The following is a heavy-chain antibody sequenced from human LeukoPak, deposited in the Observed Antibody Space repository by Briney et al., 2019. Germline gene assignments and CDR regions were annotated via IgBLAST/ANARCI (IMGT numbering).Heavy chain of an antibody. J-gene: IGHJ4*02. CDR2: ISGSGGST. CDR3: AKDATWGRYFDWLLPLDY. CDR1: GFTFSSYA. Sequence: GGSLRLSCAASGFTFSSYAMSWVRQVPGKGLEWVSAISGSGGSTYYADSVKGRFTISRDNSKNTLYLQMNSLRAEDTAVYYCAKDATWGRYFDWLLPLDYWGQGTLVTVSS. D-gene: IGHD3-9*01. V-gene: IGHV3-23*01.